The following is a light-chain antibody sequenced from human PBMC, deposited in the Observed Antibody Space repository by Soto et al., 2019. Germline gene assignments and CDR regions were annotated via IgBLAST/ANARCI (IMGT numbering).Light chain of an antibody. J-gene: IGLJ3*02. V-gene: IGLV2-14*01. Sequence: QSALTQPASVSGSPGQSITISCTGTSSDVGGYNYVSWYQQHPGKAPKLMMYEVTNRPSGVSDRFSGSKSGNTASLTISGLQDEDEADYFCCSYTSSSTLVFGGGTKLTVL. CDR3: CSYTSSSTLV. CDR2: EVT. CDR1: SSDVGGYNY.